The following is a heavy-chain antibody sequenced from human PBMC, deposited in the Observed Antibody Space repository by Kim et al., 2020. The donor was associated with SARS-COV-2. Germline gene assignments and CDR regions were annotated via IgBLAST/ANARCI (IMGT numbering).Heavy chain of an antibody. D-gene: IGHD1-26*01. J-gene: IGHJ4*02. Sequence: YAQELQGRVTMTTDTSAGTAYMGLGGLRSDDTAVYYCARDLRFAGIYPDYWGQGTLVTVSS. CDR3: ARDLRFAGIYPDY. V-gene: IGHV1-18*01.